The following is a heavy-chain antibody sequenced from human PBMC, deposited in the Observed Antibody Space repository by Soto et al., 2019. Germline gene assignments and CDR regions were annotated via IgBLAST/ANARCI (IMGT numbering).Heavy chain of an antibody. D-gene: IGHD2-2*01. CDR1: GGSISSYY. J-gene: IGHJ5*02. Sequence: SETLSLTCTVSGGSISSYYWSWIRQPPGKGLEWIGYIYYSGSTNYNPSLKSRVTISVDTSKNQFSLKLSSVTAADTAVYYCARQVIGCSSTSCKGIWFDPWGQGTLVIVSS. V-gene: IGHV4-59*08. CDR2: IYYSGST. CDR3: ARQVIGCSSTSCKGIWFDP.